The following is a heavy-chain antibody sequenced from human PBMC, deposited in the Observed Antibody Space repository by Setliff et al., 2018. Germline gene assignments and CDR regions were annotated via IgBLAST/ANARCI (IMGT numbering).Heavy chain of an antibody. CDR1: GGSVSNSGFF. Sequence: SCTVSGGSVSNSGFFWGWLRQAPGKGLEWIGNIYDSGSSNYNASLKGRLIITRDTSKNQISLKLTSVTAADTAVYYCGRGFSRIEGWGNWFDPWGQGILVTVSS. CDR3: GRGFSRIEGWGNWFDP. V-gene: IGHV4-39*01. CDR2: IYDSGSS. J-gene: IGHJ5*02. D-gene: IGHD2-15*01.